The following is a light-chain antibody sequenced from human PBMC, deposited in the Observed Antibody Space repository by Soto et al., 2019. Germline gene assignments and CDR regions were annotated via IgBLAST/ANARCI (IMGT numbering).Light chain of an antibody. Sequence: QSALTQPASVSGSPGQSITISCTGTISDVGGYNFVSWYQQYPGKAPKLMICDVSNRPSGVSNRFSGSKSGNTASLTISGFQVEAEADFYCSFFTGRIFVFGPGTRVTLL. CDR3: SFFTGRIFV. CDR2: DVS. V-gene: IGLV2-14*03. CDR1: ISDVGGYNF. J-gene: IGLJ1*01.